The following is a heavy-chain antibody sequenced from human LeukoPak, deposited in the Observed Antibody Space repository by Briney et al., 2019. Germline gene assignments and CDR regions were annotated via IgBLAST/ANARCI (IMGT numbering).Heavy chain of an antibody. CDR2: ITGNGGTT. J-gene: IGHJ5*02. Sequence: GGSLRPSCAASGFSFSNYGMNWVRQAPGKGLEWVSGITGNGGTTYYADSVKGRFTISRDNSKNTLYLQMNSLRAEDTAVYYCAKDGRIYGAGGGSYNWFDPWGQGTLVTVSS. V-gene: IGHV3-23*01. D-gene: IGHD3-16*01. CDR1: GFSFSNYG. CDR3: AKDGRIYGAGGGSYNWFDP.